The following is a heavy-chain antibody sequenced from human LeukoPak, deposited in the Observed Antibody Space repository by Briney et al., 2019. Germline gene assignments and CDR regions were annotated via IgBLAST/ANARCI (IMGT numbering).Heavy chain of an antibody. J-gene: IGHJ6*03. V-gene: IGHV3-7*01. CDR2: IKQDGSES. CDR1: GFTFSSYW. Sequence: GGSLRLSCAASGFTFSSYWMSWVRQAPGKGPGWVANIKQDGSESYYVDSVKGRFTISRDSAKNSLYLQMNSLRAEDTAVYYCARTHDYYYYMDVWGKGTTVTVSS. D-gene: IGHD3-3*01. CDR3: ARTHDYYYYMDV.